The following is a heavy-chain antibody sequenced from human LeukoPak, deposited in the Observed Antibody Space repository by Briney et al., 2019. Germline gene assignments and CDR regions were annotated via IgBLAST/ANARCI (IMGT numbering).Heavy chain of an antibody. CDR1: RYTFTNYD. Sequence: ASVKASCKTSRYTFTNYDINWVRQAAGQGLEWMGWMNPKSGDTGSAQRFQGRVIMTRDTSISTAYMELSSLRSEDTAVYYCARVWGAIDYWGQGTLVTVSS. V-gene: IGHV1-8*01. J-gene: IGHJ4*02. D-gene: IGHD1-26*01. CDR3: ARVWGAIDY. CDR2: MNPKSGDT.